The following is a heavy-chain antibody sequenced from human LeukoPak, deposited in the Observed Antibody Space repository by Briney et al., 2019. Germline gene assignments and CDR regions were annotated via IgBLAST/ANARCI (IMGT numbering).Heavy chain of an antibody. V-gene: IGHV3-43*02. D-gene: IGHD3-9*01. CDR3: ARGLRYFDWSLFDY. CDR2: ISGGGGST. CDR1: GFTFDDYA. Sequence: SGGSLRLSCAASGFTFDDYAMHWVRQAPGKGLEWVSLISGGGGSTYYADSVKGRFTISRDNAKNSLYLQMNSLRAEDTAVYYCARGLRYFDWSLFDYWGQGTLVTVSS. J-gene: IGHJ4*02.